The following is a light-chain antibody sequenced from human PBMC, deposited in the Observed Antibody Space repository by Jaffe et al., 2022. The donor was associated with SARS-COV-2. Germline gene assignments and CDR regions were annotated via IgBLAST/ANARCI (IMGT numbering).Light chain of an antibody. CDR1: QTVLSRSKNKNY. CDR2: WAS. V-gene: IGKV4-1*01. Sequence: DIVMTQSPDSLAVSLGERATINCKSSQTVLSRSKNKNYLAWYQHKPGQPPKLLIYWASTRESGVPDRFSGSGSGTDFTLTISSLQAEDVAVYYCQQYYSTPRTFGQGTKVEIK. J-gene: IGKJ1*01. CDR3: QQYYSTPRT.